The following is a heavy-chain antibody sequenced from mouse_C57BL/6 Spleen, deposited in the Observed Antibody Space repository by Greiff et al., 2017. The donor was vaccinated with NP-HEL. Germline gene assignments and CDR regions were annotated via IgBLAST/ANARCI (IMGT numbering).Heavy chain of an antibody. CDR3: ARSEYDYDGVFAY. CDR2: IYPGSGNT. V-gene: IGHV1-76*01. D-gene: IGHD2-4*01. CDR1: GYTFTDYY. Sequence: QVQLQQSGAELVRPGASVKLSCKASGYTFTDYYINWVKQRPGQGLEWIARIYPGSGNTYYNEKFKGKATLTAEKSSSTAYMQRSSLTSEDSAVYFCARSEYDYDGVFAYWGQGTLVTVSA. J-gene: IGHJ3*01.